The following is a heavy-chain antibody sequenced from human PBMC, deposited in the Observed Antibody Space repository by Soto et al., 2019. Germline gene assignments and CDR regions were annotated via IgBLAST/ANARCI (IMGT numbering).Heavy chain of an antibody. J-gene: IGHJ4*02. V-gene: IGHV1-69*13. CDR3: ARGAMHYYGSGSSNYFDY. Sequence: SVKVSCKASGGTFSSYAISWVRQAPGQGLEWMGGIIPIFGTANYAQKFQGRVTITADESTSTAYMELSSLRSEDTAVYYCARGAMHYYGSGSSNYFDYWGQGTLVTVSS. CDR1: GGTFSSYA. CDR2: IIPIFGTA. D-gene: IGHD3-10*01.